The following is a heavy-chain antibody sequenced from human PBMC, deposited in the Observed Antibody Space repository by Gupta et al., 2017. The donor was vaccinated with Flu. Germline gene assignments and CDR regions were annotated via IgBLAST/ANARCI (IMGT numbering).Heavy chain of an antibody. V-gene: IGHV3-48*03. Sequence: EVQLVESGGGLVQPGGSLRLSCAAPGFPFCSFEMNWVRQAPGKGLERVSYISSSGSTIYYADSVKGRFTIARDNAKNSLYLQMNSLRAEDTAVYYCARELAAAGTQNNWFDPWGQGTLVTVSS. D-gene: IGHD6-13*01. CDR3: ARELAAAGTQNNWFDP. CDR1: GFPFCSFE. CDR2: ISSSGSTI. J-gene: IGHJ5*02.